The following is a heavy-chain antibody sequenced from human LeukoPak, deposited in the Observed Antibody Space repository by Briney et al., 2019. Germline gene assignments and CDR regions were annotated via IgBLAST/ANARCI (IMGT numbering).Heavy chain of an antibody. D-gene: IGHD2-2*01. CDR3: ARGKMTVPAAMMDFDY. V-gene: IGHV1-18*01. CDR1: GYTFTSYG. J-gene: IGHJ4*02. CDR2: ISAYNGNT. Sequence: ASVKVSYKASGYTFTSYGISWVRQAPGQGLEWMGWISAYNGNTNYAQKLQGRVTMTTDTSTSTAYMELRSLRSDDTAVYYCARGKMTVPAAMMDFDYWGQGTLVTVSS.